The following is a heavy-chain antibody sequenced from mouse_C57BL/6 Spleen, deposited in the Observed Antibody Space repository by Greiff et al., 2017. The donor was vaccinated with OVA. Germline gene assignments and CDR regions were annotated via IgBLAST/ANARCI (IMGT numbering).Heavy chain of an antibody. Sequence: EVQLVESGGDLVKPGGSLKLSCAASGFTFSSYGMSWVRQTPDKRLEWVATISSGGSYTYYPDSVKGRFTISRDNAKNTLYLQMSSLKAEDTAMYYCARQPYGGYYGFADWGQGTLVTVSA. V-gene: IGHV5-6*01. CDR1: GFTFSSYG. CDR3: ARQPYGGYYGFAD. CDR2: ISSGGSYT. J-gene: IGHJ3*01. D-gene: IGHD2-3*01.